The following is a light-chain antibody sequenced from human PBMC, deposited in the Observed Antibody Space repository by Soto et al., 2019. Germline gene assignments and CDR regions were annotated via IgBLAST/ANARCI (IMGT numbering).Light chain of an antibody. CDR2: GAS. V-gene: IGKV3-15*01. Sequence: VLTQCPATLSVSPGERATLSCRASQRVSSNLAGYQQKPGQTPRLLIYGASTRATGSPARFSGSGSGTEFTLTISSLQSEDFAIYDCQQYNNWPLLSFGGGTKVDI. CDR1: QRVSSN. J-gene: IGKJ4*01. CDR3: QQYNNWPLLS.